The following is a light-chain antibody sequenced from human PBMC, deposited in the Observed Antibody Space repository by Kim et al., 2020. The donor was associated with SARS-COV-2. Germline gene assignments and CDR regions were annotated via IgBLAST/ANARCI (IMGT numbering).Light chain of an antibody. Sequence: EIVLTQSPATLSLSPGERATLSCRASQSVGNYLAWYQHKPGQAPRLLIYDASNRATGIPARFSGSGSGTDFTLTISSLEPEDFAVYYCQQRSNWPPYTFGQGTKLEI. CDR1: QSVGNY. J-gene: IGKJ2*01. CDR3: QQRSNWPPYT. V-gene: IGKV3-11*01. CDR2: DAS.